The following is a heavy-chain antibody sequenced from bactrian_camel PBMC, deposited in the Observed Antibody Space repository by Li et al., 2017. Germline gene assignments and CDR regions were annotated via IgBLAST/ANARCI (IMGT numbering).Heavy chain of an antibody. CDR2: IDSDGK. CDR3: AATRGPLLVRLAFEEGRYTS. CDR1: QFTFSSSRSC. Sequence: HVQLVESGGGLVQAGGSLKLSCVASQFTFSSSRSCMGWFRQAPGKDREGVAHIDSDGKWYAESLKGRSTISTDDANNTLDLQLDSLQPEDTATYFCAATRGPLLVRLAFEEGRYTSWGQGTQVTVS. D-gene: IGHD1*01. J-gene: IGHJ6*01. V-gene: IGHV3S55*01.